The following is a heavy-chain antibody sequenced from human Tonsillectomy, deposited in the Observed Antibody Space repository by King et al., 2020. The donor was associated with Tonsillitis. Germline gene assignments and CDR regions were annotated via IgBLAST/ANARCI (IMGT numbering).Heavy chain of an antibody. CDR2: INPNSGGT. CDR3: ARDALLGWPPKYYFDY. Sequence: VQLVESGAEVKKPGASVKVSCKASGYTFTAYYMHWVRQAPGQGLGLMGWINPNSGGTNYAQKFQGWVTMTSDTSISTAYMGLSRLRSDDTAVYYCARDALLGWPPKYYFDYWGQGTLVTVSS. J-gene: IGHJ4*02. D-gene: IGHD3-10*01. CDR1: GYTFTAYY. V-gene: IGHV1-2*04.